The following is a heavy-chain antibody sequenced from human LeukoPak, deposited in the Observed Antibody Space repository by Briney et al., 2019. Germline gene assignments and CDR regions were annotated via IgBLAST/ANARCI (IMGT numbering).Heavy chain of an antibody. CDR2: TYNSWRS. Sequence: SETLSLTCTVSGGSISSSSSYWGWIRQPPGKGLEWIGTTYNSWRSYYKPSLKSRVTISGDTSKNQFSLKVTSVTAADAAVYYCARFSGYTYGYDYWGQGTLVTVSS. CDR3: ARFSGYTYGYDY. V-gene: IGHV4-39*01. J-gene: IGHJ4*02. D-gene: IGHD5-18*01. CDR1: GGSISSSSSY.